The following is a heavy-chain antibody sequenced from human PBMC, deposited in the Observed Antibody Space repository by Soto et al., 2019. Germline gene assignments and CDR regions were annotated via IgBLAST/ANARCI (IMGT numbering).Heavy chain of an antibody. V-gene: IGHV3-30*18. CDR2: SSFDGTQQ. Sequence: GGSLRLSCTASEFSLSSSDMHWVRRAPGKGLEWLAVSSFDGTQQFYGDSVKGRFAVSRDNSNNTLYLEMNSLRTEDTAVYYCAKQLRGSGWYPLDSWGQGTPVTVSS. D-gene: IGHD6-19*01. CDR1: EFSLSSSD. J-gene: IGHJ4*02. CDR3: AKQLRGSGWYPLDS.